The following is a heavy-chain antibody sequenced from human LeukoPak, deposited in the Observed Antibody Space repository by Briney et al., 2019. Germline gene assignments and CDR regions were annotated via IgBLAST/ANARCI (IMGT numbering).Heavy chain of an antibody. D-gene: IGHD6-6*01. CDR3: ARASPPYNWFDP. CDR1: GYTFTSFY. V-gene: IGHV1-46*01. CDR2: INPSGGST. Sequence: ASVTVSCKASGYTFTSFYMHWVRQAPGQGLEWMGIINPSGGSTSYAQKFQGRVTMTRDMSTSTVYMELSSLRSEDTAVYYCARASPPYNWFDPWGQGTLVTVSP. J-gene: IGHJ5*02.